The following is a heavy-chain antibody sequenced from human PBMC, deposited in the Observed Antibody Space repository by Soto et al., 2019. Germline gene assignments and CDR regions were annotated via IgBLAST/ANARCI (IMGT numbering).Heavy chain of an antibody. V-gene: IGHV4-59*02. Sequence: SETLSLSCSGSDASVSKYYLSWIRQPPGKGLEWIGYRSHTWYTSYNPSLESRLTISMDKSKNQLSLNLNSVTTAETAVYYCARWKLLFAXWGQGTPVPVSX. CDR1: DASVSKYY. D-gene: IGHD1-1*01. CDR2: RSHTWYT. CDR3: ARWKLLFAX. J-gene: IGHJ5*02.